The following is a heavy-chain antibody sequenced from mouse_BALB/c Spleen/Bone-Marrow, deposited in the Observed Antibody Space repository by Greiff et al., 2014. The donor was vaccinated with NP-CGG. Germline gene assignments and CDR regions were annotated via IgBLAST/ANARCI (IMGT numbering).Heavy chain of an antibody. V-gene: IGHV1-9*01. D-gene: IGHD3-1*01. CDR1: GYTFGSYW. CDR3: AREGLSDFFAY. CDR2: ILPGSNGA. Sequence: VKLVESGAELMKPGASVNISCKATGYTFGSYWIEWVKQRPGHGLEWIGDILPGSNGANYNEKFKGKATFTADTSSNTVYMEIDSLTSEDSAVYYCAREGLSDFFAYWGQGTLVTVSA. J-gene: IGHJ3*01.